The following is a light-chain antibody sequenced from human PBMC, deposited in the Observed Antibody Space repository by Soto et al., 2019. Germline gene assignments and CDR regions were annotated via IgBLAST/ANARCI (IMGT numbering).Light chain of an antibody. J-gene: IGKJ1*01. CDR1: QSISSW. CDR2: KAS. V-gene: IGKV1-5*03. Sequence: DIQMTQSPSTLSASVGDRVTITCRASQSISSWLAWYQQKPGKAPKLLIYKASSLESGVPSRFSGSGSGTEFTLTISGLQPDDFASYYCHQYNSFVETFGQGTKVEFK. CDR3: HQYNSFVET.